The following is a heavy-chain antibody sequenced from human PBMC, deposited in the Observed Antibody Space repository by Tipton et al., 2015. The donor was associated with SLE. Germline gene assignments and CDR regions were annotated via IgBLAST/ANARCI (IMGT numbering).Heavy chain of an antibody. CDR1: GGSISSGSYY. CDR3: ARAGIAAAYGMDV. CDR2: IYTSGST. Sequence: TLSLTCTVSGGSISSGSYYWSWIRQPAGRGLEWIGHIYTSGSTNYNPSLKSRVTISVDTSKNQFSLKLSSVTAAATAVYYCARAGIAAAYGMDVWGQGTTVTVSS. D-gene: IGHD6-13*01. J-gene: IGHJ6*02. V-gene: IGHV4-61*09.